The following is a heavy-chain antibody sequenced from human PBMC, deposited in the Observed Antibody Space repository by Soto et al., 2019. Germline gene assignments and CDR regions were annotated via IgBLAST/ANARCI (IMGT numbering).Heavy chain of an antibody. CDR3: AKGGRQWLVTSDFNY. CDR1: GVTFSDYA. CDR2: VSHDGRNT. V-gene: IGHV3-30*18. D-gene: IGHD6-19*01. Sequence: VQLVESGGGVVQPGRSLRLSCAASGVTFSDYAMHWVRQAPGKGLELVAVVSHDGRNTHYADSVKGRFTIARDSSKNTVSLEMTSLRAEDTAVYYCAKGGRQWLVTSDFNYWGQGALVTVSS. J-gene: IGHJ4*02.